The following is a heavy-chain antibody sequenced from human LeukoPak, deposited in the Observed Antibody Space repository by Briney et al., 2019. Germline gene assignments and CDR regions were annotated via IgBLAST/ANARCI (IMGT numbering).Heavy chain of an antibody. CDR2: IYYSGST. CDR1: GGSISSYY. Sequence: PSETLSLTCTVSGGSISSYYWSWIRQPPGKGLEWIGYIYYSGSTNYNPSLKSRVTISVDTSKNQFSLKLSSVTAADTAVYYCARDNPKVEAGFDYWGQGTLVTVSS. V-gene: IGHV4-59*01. CDR3: ARDNPKVEAGFDY. D-gene: IGHD1-26*01. J-gene: IGHJ4*02.